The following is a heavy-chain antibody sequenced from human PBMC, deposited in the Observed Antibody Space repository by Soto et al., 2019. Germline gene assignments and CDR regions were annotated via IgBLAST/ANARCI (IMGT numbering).Heavy chain of an antibody. D-gene: IGHD3-22*01. CDR3: ARMNSYYYDSSPYQSDY. Sequence: PGGSLRLSCAASGFTVSSNYMSWVRQAPGKGLEWVSVIYSGGSTYYADSVKGRFTISRDNSKNTLYLQMNSLRAEDTAVYYCARMNSYYYDSSPYQSDYWGQGT. J-gene: IGHJ4*02. CDR1: GFTVSSNY. V-gene: IGHV3-66*01. CDR2: IYSGGST.